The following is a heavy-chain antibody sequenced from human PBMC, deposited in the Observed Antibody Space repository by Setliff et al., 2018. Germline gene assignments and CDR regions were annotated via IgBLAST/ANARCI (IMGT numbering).Heavy chain of an antibody. V-gene: IGHV3-7*01. J-gene: IGHJ4*02. Sequence: GESLKISCVGSEFTFRSYWMTWVRQAPGKGLEWVANINPDGSEKYYADFVKGRFTISRDNAKSLLYLQMNSLRTEDTAVYFCARGGIVTARCQEFWGPGTLVTVSS. CDR3: ARGGIVTARCQEF. D-gene: IGHD1-26*01. CDR2: INPDGSEK. CDR1: EFTFRSYW.